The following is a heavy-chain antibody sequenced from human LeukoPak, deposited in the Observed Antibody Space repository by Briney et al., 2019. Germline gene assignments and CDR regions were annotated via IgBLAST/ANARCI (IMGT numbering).Heavy chain of an antibody. Sequence: ASVKVSCKASGYTFTGYYMHWVRQAPGQGLEWMGWINPNSGGTNYAQKFQGRVTMTRDTSISTAYMELSRLRSDDTAVYYCAREHTYCSSTSCYPNWFDPWGQGTLVTVSS. CDR3: AREHTYCSSTSCYPNWFDP. CDR2: INPNSGGT. D-gene: IGHD2-2*01. V-gene: IGHV1-2*02. J-gene: IGHJ5*02. CDR1: GYTFTGYY.